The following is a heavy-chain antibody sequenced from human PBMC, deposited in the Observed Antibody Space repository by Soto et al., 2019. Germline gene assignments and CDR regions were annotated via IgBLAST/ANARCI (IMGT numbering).Heavy chain of an antibody. CDR1: GYTLTELS. CDR3: ATGPAREDIVVVVAGATYYFDY. Sequence: GASVKGSCKVSGYTLTELSMHWVRQAPGKGLEWMGGFDPEDGETIYAQKFQGRVTMTEDTSTDTAYMELSSLRSEDTAVYYCATGPAREDIVVVVAGATYYFDYWGQGTLVTVSS. CDR2: FDPEDGET. V-gene: IGHV1-24*01. J-gene: IGHJ4*02. D-gene: IGHD2-15*01.